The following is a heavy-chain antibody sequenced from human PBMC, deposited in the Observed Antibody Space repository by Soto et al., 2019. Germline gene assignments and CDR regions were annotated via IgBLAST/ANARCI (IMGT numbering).Heavy chain of an antibody. CDR2: ISGSGGST. Sequence: EVQLLESGGGLVQPGGSLRLSCAASGFTFSSYAMSWVRQAPGKGLEWVSAISGSGGSTYYADSVKGRFTNSRDNSKNTLYLQMNSLRAEDTAVYYCAKDNGVVVAAQSGYWGQGTLVTVSS. CDR1: GFTFSSYA. V-gene: IGHV3-23*01. CDR3: AKDNGVVVAAQSGY. D-gene: IGHD2-15*01. J-gene: IGHJ4*02.